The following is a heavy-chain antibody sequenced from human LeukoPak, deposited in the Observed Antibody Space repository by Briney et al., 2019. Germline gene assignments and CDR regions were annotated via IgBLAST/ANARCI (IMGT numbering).Heavy chain of an antibody. V-gene: IGHV3-30*02. CDR2: IRYDGSNK. CDR1: GFTFSSYG. CDR3: ARDVLLWFGELSG. Sequence: GGSLRLSCAASGFTFSSYGMHWVRQAPGKWLEWVAFIRYDGSNKYYADSVTGRFTISRDNAKNSLYLQMNSLRAEDTAVYYCARDVLLWFGELSGWGQGTLVTVSS. J-gene: IGHJ4*02. D-gene: IGHD3-10*01.